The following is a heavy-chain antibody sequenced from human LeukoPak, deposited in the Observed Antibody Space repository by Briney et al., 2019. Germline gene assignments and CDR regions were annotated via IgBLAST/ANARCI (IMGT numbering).Heavy chain of an antibody. CDR3: ARVAWDTAMVTGEPDY. D-gene: IGHD5-18*01. Sequence: ASVKVSCKASGYTFTSYYMHWVRQAPGQGLEWMGIINPSGGSTSYAQKFQGRVTMTRDMSTSTVYMELSSLRSEDTAVYYCARVAWDTAMVTGEPDYWGQGTLVTVSS. J-gene: IGHJ4*02. CDR2: INPSGGST. CDR1: GYTFTSYY. V-gene: IGHV1-46*01.